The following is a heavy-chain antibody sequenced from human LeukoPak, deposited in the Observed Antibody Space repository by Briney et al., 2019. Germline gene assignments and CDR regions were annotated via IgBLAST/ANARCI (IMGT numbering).Heavy chain of an antibody. J-gene: IGHJ4*02. CDR1: GYTFTSYG. D-gene: IGHD5-18*01. CDR2: ISAYNGNT. CDR3: ARVRTQLWLTSYYFDY. Sequence: ASVKVSCKASGYTFTSYGISWVRQAPGQGLEWMGWISAYNGNTNYAQKLQGRVTMTTDTSTSTAYMELRSLRSDDTAVYYCARVRTQLWLTSYYFDYWGQGTLVTVSS. V-gene: IGHV1-18*01.